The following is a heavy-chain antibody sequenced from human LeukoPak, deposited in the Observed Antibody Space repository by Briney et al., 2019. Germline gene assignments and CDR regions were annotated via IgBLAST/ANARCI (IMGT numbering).Heavy chain of an antibody. J-gene: IGHJ4*02. CDR2: INHSGST. Sequence: SETLSLTCAVYGGSFSGYYWSRIRQPPGKGLEWIGEINHSGSTNYNPSLKSRVTISVDTSKNQLSLKLSSVTAADTAVYYCARGLTSIAVAGTRFDYWGQGTLVTVSS. V-gene: IGHV4-34*01. CDR3: ARGLTSIAVAGTRFDY. CDR1: GGSFSGYY. D-gene: IGHD6-19*01.